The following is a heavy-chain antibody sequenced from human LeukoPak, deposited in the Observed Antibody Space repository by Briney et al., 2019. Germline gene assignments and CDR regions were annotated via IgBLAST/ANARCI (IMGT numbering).Heavy chain of an antibody. J-gene: IGHJ4*02. CDR2: INHSGST. CDR3: ARGRDYYDSSGYYYGLSYFDY. V-gene: IGHV4-34*01. CDR1: GGSFSGYY. D-gene: IGHD3-22*01. Sequence: PSETLSLTCAVYGGSFSGYYWSWIRQPPGKGLEWIGEINHSGSTNYNPSLKSRVTISVDTSKNQFSLKLSSVTAADTAVYYCARGRDYYDSSGYYYGLSYFDYWGQGTLVTVSS.